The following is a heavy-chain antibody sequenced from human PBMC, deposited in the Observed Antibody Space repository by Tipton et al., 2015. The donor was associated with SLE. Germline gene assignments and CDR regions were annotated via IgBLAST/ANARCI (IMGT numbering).Heavy chain of an antibody. V-gene: IGHV4-38-2*02. CDR2: IYTSGST. J-gene: IGHJ3*02. CDR1: GYSISSGYY. D-gene: IGHD2-15*01. CDR3: AREGVVAASFDI. Sequence: TLSLTCAVSGYSISSGYYWGWIRQPPGKGLEWIGYIYTSGSTNYNPSLKSRVTISVDTSKNQFSLKLSSVTAADTAVYYCAREGVVAASFDIWGQGTMVTVSS.